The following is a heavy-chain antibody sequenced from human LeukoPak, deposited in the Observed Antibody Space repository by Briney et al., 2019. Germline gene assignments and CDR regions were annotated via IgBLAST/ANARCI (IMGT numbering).Heavy chain of an antibody. CDR2: INGDGSRT. CDR3: ARGKYNYACDG. CDR1: GFTLSDYW. J-gene: IGHJ4*02. D-gene: IGHD5-18*01. Sequence: GGSLRLSCVASGFTLSDYWMHWVRHAPGKGLVWVSHINGDGSRTGYADSVKGRFTISRDNAKNTLYLQLNSLRAEDTAVYYCARGKYNYACDGWGQGTLVTVSS. V-gene: IGHV3-74*01.